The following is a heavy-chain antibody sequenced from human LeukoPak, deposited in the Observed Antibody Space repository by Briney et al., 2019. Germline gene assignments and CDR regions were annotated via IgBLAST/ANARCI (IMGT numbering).Heavy chain of an antibody. CDR1: GGSISSGDYY. Sequence: SETLSLTCTVSGGSISSGDYYWSWIRQPPGKGLEWIGYIYYSGSTYYNPSLKSRVTISVDTSKNQFSLKLTSVTAADTAVYYCARGVTMIVVVIHDWYFDLWGRGTLVTVSS. CDR3: ARGVTMIVVVIHDWYFDL. D-gene: IGHD3-22*01. CDR2: IYYSGST. J-gene: IGHJ2*01. V-gene: IGHV4-30-4*01.